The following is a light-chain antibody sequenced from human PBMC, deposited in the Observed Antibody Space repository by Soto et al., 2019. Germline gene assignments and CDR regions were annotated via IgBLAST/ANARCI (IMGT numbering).Light chain of an antibody. V-gene: IGKV3-11*01. J-gene: IGKJ3*01. CDR3: QQRSNWRGT. Sequence: EIVFAQSPATLSFSPGEGATPSCQASQSVSSYLAWYQQKPGQAPRLLIYDASNRATGIPARFSGSGSGTDFTLTISSLEPEDFAVYYCQQRSNWRGTFGPGTKVDIK. CDR2: DAS. CDR1: QSVSSY.